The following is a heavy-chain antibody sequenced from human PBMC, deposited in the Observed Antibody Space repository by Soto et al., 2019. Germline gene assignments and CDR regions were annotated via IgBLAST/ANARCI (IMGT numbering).Heavy chain of an antibody. Sequence: PWGSLILSCAASGFTFSIYSRSWVRQAPGKGLEWVSAISGSGGSTYYSDSVKGRFTISRDNSKNTLYLQMNSLRAEDTAVYYCAKKGGYSYGFDYWGQGTLVTVSS. CDR2: ISGSGGST. CDR3: AKKGGYSYGFDY. J-gene: IGHJ4*02. CDR1: GFTFSIYS. V-gene: IGHV3-23*01. D-gene: IGHD5-18*01.